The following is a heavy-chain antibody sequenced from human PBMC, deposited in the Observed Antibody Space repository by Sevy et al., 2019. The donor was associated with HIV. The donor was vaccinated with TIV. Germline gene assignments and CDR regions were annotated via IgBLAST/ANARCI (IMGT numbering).Heavy chain of an antibody. CDR1: GFDFSTYD. V-gene: IGHV3-33*03. Sequence: GGYLRLSCAASGFDFSTYDMHWVRQAPGKGLERVAFISFDGSDKCYGDSVKGRFTISRDNSKNTLYVQMNTLRDEDTAAYYCAKRERRYYDSSGNYDAFDVWGQGTLVNVSS. J-gene: IGHJ3*01. D-gene: IGHD3-22*01. CDR3: AKRERRYYDSSGNYDAFDV. CDR2: ISFDGSDK.